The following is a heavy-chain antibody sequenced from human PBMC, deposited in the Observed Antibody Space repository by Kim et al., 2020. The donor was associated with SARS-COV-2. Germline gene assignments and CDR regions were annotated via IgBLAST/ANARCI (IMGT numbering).Heavy chain of an antibody. CDR2: ISGSGSTT. CDR3: ARDGYRGGLSRLYYCDS. Sequence: GGSLRLSCAASGFTFGSYALNWVRQAPGKGLEWVSGISGSGSTTYYADSVQGRFTISRDNSKSTLYLHMNSLRAEATAMYFCARDGYRGGLSRLYYCDS. CDR1: GFTFGSYA. V-gene: IGHV3-23*01. D-gene: IGHD2-15*01. J-gene: IGHJ5*01.